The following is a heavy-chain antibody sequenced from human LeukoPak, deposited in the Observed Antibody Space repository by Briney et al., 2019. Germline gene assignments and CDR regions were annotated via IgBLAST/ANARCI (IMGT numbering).Heavy chain of an antibody. CDR3: ARLNYGSGSYYPNWFDP. CDR2: INHSGST. D-gene: IGHD3-10*01. Sequence: PSETLSLTCAVYGGSFSGYYWSWIRQPPGKGLEWIGEINHSGSTNYNPSLKSRVTISVDTSKNQFSLKLSSVTAADTAVYYCARLNYGSGSYYPNWFDPWGQGTLVTVSS. J-gene: IGHJ5*02. CDR1: GGSFSGYY. V-gene: IGHV4-34*01.